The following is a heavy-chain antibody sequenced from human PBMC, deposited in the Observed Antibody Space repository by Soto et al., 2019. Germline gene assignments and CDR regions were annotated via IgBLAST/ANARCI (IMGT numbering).Heavy chain of an antibody. CDR2: ISYDGSNK. Sequence: PGGSLRLSCAASGFTLSSYGMHWVRQAPGKGLEWVAVISYDGSNKYYADSVKGRFTISRDNSKNTLYLQMNSLRAEDTAVYYCAKDGITGTYFDYWGQGTLVTVS. CDR3: AKDGITGTYFDY. J-gene: IGHJ4*02. V-gene: IGHV3-30*18. D-gene: IGHD1-7*01. CDR1: GFTLSSYG.